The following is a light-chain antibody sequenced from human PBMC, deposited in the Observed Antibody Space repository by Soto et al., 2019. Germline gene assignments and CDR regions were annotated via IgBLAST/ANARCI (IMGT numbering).Light chain of an antibody. CDR1: TSNIGRNI. J-gene: IGLJ1*01. Sequence: QSVLTQPPSASGTPGQRVTISCSGSTSNIGRNIVNWYQQFPGTVPKLLIYSNSQRPAGIPDRFSASKSGTSASLAITGLQSEDEADYYCAAWDDSRSGYVFGTGTKLTVL. V-gene: IGLV1-44*01. CDR3: AAWDDSRSGYV. CDR2: SNS.